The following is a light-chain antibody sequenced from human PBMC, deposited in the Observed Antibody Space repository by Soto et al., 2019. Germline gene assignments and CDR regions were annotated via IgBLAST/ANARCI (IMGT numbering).Light chain of an antibody. J-gene: IGLJ2*01. Sequence: QSVLTQPASVSGSPGQSITISCTGTSSDVGSYNLVSWYQQHPGKAPKLMIYEVSKRPSGVSNRFSGSKSGNTASLTISGLQAEDEADYYCRSYAGSSTSLFGGGTKLTVL. V-gene: IGLV2-23*02. CDR1: SSDVGSYNL. CDR2: EVS. CDR3: RSYAGSSTSL.